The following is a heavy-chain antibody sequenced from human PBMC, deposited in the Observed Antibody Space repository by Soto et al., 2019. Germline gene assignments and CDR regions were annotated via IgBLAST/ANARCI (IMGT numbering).Heavy chain of an antibody. CDR1: GGSSSSYD. J-gene: IGHJ4*02. CDR2: IYYSGST. D-gene: IGHD3-10*01. CDR3: ARHNYGSGSTYFDY. V-gene: IGHV4-59*08. Sequence: SETLSLSRSVSGGSSSSYDWSRIRQPPGKGLEWIGYIYYSGSTNYNPSLKSRVTISVDTSKNQFSLKLNSMTAADTAVYYCARHNYGSGSTYFDYWGQGTLVTVSS.